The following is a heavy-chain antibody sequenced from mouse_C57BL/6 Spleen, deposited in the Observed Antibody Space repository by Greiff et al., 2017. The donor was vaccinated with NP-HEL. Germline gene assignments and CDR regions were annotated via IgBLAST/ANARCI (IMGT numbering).Heavy chain of an antibody. CDR3: ARPDLYYDYDGGFAY. D-gene: IGHD2-4*01. V-gene: IGHV5-6*01. J-gene: IGHJ3*01. CDR1: GFTFSSYG. Sequence: EVKLQESGGDLVKPGGSLKLSCAASGFTFSSYGMSWVRQTPDKRLEWVATISSGGSYTYYPDSVKGRFTISRDNAKNTLYLQMSSLKSEDTAMYYCARPDLYYDYDGGFAYWGQGTLVTVSA. CDR2: ISSGGSYT.